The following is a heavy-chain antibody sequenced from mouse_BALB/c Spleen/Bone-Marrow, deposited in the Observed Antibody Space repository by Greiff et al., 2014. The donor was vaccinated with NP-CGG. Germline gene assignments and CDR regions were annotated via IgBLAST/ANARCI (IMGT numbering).Heavy chain of an antibody. V-gene: IGHV5-6-3*01. D-gene: IGHD2-10*01. J-gene: IGHJ2*01. Sequence: EVQVVESGGGLVQPGGSLKLSCAASGFTFSSYGMSWVRQTPDKRLELVATINSNGGSTYYPDSVKGRFTISRDNAKNTLYLQMSSLKSEDTAMYYCARSQAYYGNYFDYWGQGTTLPVSS. CDR3: ARSQAYYGNYFDY. CDR2: INSNGGST. CDR1: GFTFSSYG.